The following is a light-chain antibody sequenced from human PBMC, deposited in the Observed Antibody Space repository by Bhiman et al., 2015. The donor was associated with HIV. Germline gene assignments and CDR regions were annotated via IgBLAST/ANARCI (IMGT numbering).Light chain of an antibody. J-gene: IGLJ1*01. Sequence: QSVLTQPPSVSAAPGQKVTISCSGSSSNIGNNYVSWYQQLPGTAPKLLIYENTKRPSGIPDRFSGSKSGTSATLGITGLQTGDEADYYCGTWDTSLSAGGVFGTGTKVTVL. CDR3: GTWDTSLSAGGV. V-gene: IGLV1-51*02. CDR1: SSNIGNNY. CDR2: ENT.